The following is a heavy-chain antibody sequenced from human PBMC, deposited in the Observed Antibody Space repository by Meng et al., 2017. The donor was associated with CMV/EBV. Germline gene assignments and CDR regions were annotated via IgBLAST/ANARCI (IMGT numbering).Heavy chain of an antibody. D-gene: IGHD3-10*01. J-gene: IGHJ4*02. V-gene: IGHV3-21*01. Sequence: GGSLRLSCAASGFTFSRYSMNWVRQAPGKGLEWVSSISSSSSYIYYADSVKGRFTVSRDNAKNSLYLQMNSLRAEDTAVYYCARDNFIWFGELYPGVDYWGQGTLVTVSS. CDR3: ARDNFIWFGELYPGVDY. CDR1: GFTFSRYS. CDR2: ISSSSSYI.